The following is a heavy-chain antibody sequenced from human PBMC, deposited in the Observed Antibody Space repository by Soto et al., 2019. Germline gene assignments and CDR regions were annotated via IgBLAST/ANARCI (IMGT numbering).Heavy chain of an antibody. CDR2: INAGNGNT. CDR3: ARDRGCYGSGSYYNRRYGMDV. V-gene: IGHV1-3*01. D-gene: IGHD3-10*01. Sequence: GASVKVSCKASGYTFTSYAMHWVRQAPGQRLEWMGWINAGNGNTKYSQKFQGRVTITRDTSASTAYMELSSLRSEDTAVYYCARDRGCYGSGSYYNRRYGMDVWGHGTTVTVSS. CDR1: GYTFTSYA. J-gene: IGHJ6*02.